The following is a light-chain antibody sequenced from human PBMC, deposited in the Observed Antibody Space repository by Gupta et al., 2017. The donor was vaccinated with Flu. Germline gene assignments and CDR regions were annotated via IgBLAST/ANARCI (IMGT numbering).Light chain of an antibody. CDR1: STDIGAYDF. CDR2: HVS. CDR3: CSYAGTTHV. Sequence: QSFTISCTGTSTDIGAYDFVSCFQQHPTKAPKLVIHHVSKRPSGIPDRFTASKSGNTASLTISGLQPEDEAAYYCCSYAGTTHVFGTGTKVS. J-gene: IGLJ1*01. V-gene: IGLV2-11*03.